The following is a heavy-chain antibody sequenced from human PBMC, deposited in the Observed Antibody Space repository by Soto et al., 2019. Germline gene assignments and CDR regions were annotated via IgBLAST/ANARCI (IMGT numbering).Heavy chain of an antibody. CDR3: ARGSNSSAAWFDP. D-gene: IGHD6-25*01. J-gene: IGHJ5*02. CDR1: GFTVSSNY. V-gene: IGHV3-53*04. Sequence: EVQLVESGGGLVQPGGSLRLSCAASGFTVSSNYMSWVRQAPGKGLEWVSVIYSGGSTSYADSVKGRFTISRHNSKNTLDLQMNSLRAGDTAVYYRARGSNSSAAWFDPWGQGTRVTDSS. CDR2: IYSGGST.